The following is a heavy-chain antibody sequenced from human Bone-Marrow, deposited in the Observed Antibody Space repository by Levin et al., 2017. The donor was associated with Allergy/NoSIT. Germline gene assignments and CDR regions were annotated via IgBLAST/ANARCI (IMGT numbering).Heavy chain of an antibody. CDR2: ISGSGGST. V-gene: IGHV3-23*01. D-gene: IGHD5-18*01. CDR3: AKEGGYSYGYKGYYFDY. CDR1: GFTFSSYA. Sequence: GGSLRLSCAASGFTFSSYAMSWVRQAPGKGLEWVSAISGSGGSTYYADSVKGRFTISRDNSKNTLYLQMNSLRAEDTAVYYCAKEGGYSYGYKGYYFDYWGQGTLVTVSS. J-gene: IGHJ4*02.